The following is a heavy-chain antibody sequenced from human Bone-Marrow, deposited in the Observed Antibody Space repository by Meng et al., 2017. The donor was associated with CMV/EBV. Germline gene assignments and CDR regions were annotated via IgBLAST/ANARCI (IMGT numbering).Heavy chain of an antibody. Sequence: SETLSLTCTVSGGSISSYYWSWNRQPPGKGLEWIGYIYYSGSTNYNPSLKSRVTISVDTSKNQFSLKLSSVTAADTAVYYCARGGSHTYYDFWCGSNWFDPWGQGTLVTVSS. D-gene: IGHD3-3*01. CDR2: IYYSGST. J-gene: IGHJ5*02. CDR3: ARGGSHTYYDFWCGSNWFDP. CDR1: GGSISSYY. V-gene: IGHV4-59*01.